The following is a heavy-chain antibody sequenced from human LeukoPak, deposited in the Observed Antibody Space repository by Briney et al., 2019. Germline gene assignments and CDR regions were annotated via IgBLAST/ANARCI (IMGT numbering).Heavy chain of an antibody. D-gene: IGHD3-22*01. J-gene: IGHJ4*02. Sequence: PGGSLRLSCAASGFTFSSYSMNWVRQAPGKGLEWVSSISSSSSYIYYADSVKGRFTISRDNAKNSLYLQMNSPRAEDTAVYYCASGYYDSSGQTAGYWGQGTLVTVSS. V-gene: IGHV3-21*01. CDR2: ISSSSSYI. CDR3: ASGYYDSSGQTAGY. CDR1: GFTFSSYS.